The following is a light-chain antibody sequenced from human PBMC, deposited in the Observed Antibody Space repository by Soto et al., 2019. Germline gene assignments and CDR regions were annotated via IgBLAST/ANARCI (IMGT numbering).Light chain of an antibody. Sequence: EVVLTQSPGTLSLSPGERATLSCRASQSVSSSFLAWYQQKPGQAPRLLIHAASTGATGIPARFRGSGSGTDFTLTISSLEPEDSAVYFCHQYADSPQTVGQGTKVEIK. V-gene: IGKV3-20*01. CDR1: QSVSSSF. CDR2: AAS. CDR3: HQYADSPQT. J-gene: IGKJ2*01.